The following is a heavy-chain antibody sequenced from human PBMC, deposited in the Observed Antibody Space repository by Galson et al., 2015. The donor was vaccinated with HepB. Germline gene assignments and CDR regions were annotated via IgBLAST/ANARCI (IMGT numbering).Heavy chain of an antibody. CDR1: GFIFRHHA. Sequence: LRLSCAGSGFIFRHHAMAWIRQAPGKGLEWVSGINGRGSTRSYSDAVQGRFSISRDNSKDTVFLQMDNLRPEDTAVYYCVKEGAWFGGDWFDPWGQGALVTVS. D-gene: IGHD3-16*01. CDR2: INGRGSTR. J-gene: IGHJ5*02. V-gene: IGHV3-23*01. CDR3: VKEGAWFGGDWFDP.